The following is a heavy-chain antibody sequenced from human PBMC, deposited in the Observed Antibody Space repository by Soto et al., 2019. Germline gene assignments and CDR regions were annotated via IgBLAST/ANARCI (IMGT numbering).Heavy chain of an antibody. V-gene: IGHV3-30*18. CDR1: GFTFSSYG. CDR2: ISYDGSNK. J-gene: IGHJ4*02. Sequence: QVQLVESGGGVVQPGRSLRLSCAASGFTFSSYGMHWVRQAPGKGLEWVAVISYDGSNKYYADSVKGRFTISRDNSKNTLYLQMNSLRAEDTDVYYCAKYRTMIVVVTPLDYWCQGTLVTVSS. D-gene: IGHD3-22*01. CDR3: AKYRTMIVVVTPLDY.